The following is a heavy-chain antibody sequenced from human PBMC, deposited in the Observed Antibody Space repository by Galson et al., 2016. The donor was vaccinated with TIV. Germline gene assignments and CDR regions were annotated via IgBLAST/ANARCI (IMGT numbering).Heavy chain of an antibody. CDR3: ARGSGDTYYYYFGMDV. CDR2: IIPIFRTS. V-gene: IGHV1-69*13. CDR1: GGTFNKYA. J-gene: IGHJ6*02. Sequence: SVKVSCKASGGTFNKYAISWVRQAPGQGLEWMGGIIPIFRTSRYAQKFQGRVTITADEFPSAAYMELNSLRSEDTAVYYCARGSGDTYYYYFGMDVWGQGTTVAVSS. D-gene: IGHD4-17*01.